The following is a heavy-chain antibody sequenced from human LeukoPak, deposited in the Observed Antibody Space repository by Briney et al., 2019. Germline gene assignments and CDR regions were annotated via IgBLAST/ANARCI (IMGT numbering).Heavy chain of an antibody. CDR1: GGSFSGYY. CDR2: IYYSGST. J-gene: IGHJ5*02. D-gene: IGHD3-3*01. CDR3: ARDTPAGYYDFWSGRRWFDP. Sequence: SETLSLTCAVYGGSFSGYYWSWIRQPPGKGLEWIGYIYYSGSTNYNPSLKSRVTISVDTSKNQFSLKLSSVTAADTAVYYCARDTPAGYYDFWSGRRWFDPWGQGTLVTVSS. V-gene: IGHV4-59*01.